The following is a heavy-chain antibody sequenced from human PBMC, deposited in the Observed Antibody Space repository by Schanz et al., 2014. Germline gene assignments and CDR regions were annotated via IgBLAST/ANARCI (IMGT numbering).Heavy chain of an antibody. Sequence: EVQLVESGGGLVKPGGSLRLSCVASGFPFSTYSIHWVRQAPGKGLEWVSYIRSDNNYIYYADSVKGRFTISRDAAKDSLFLQMTSLRADDTAVYFCAREYASTWFESNVMAGRIDNWGQGTLVTVSS. D-gene: IGHD2-8*01. V-gene: IGHV3-21*01. CDR1: GFPFSTYS. J-gene: IGHJ4*02. CDR2: IRSDNNYI. CDR3: AREYASTWFESNVMAGRIDN.